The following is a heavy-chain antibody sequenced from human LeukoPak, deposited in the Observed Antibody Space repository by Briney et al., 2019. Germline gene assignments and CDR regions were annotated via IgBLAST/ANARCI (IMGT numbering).Heavy chain of an antibody. CDR3: AREAGGQQLVYAFDI. Sequence: SGTLSLTCTVSGGSISSYYWSWIRQPPGKGLEWIGYIYYSGTTNYNPSLKSRVTISVDTSKNQFSLKLSSVTAADTAVYYCAREAGGQQLVYAFDIWGQGTMVTVSS. J-gene: IGHJ3*02. V-gene: IGHV4-59*01. D-gene: IGHD6-13*01. CDR1: GGSISSYY. CDR2: IYYSGTT.